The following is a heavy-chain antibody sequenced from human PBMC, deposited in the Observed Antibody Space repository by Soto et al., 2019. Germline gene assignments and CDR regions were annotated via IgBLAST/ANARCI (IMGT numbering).Heavy chain of an antibody. CDR2: TYYRSKWYN. V-gene: IGHV6-1*01. Sequence: SQILSLTCAISGDSVSSNSAAWNWIRQSPSRGLEWLGRTYYRSKWYNDYAVSVKSRITINPDTSKNQFSLQLNSVTPEDTAVYYCARGGVPAAFYYYYGMDVWGQGTTVTVSS. J-gene: IGHJ6*02. D-gene: IGHD2-2*01. CDR1: GDSVSSNSAA. CDR3: ARGGVPAAFYYYYGMDV.